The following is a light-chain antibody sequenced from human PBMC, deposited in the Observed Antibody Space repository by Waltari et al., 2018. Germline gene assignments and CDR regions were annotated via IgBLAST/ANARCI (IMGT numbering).Light chain of an antibody. J-gene: IGKJ1*01. V-gene: IGKV3-11*01. CDR2: DAS. CDR3: QQRSNWPRT. Sequence: EIVLTQSPATLSLSPGERATLSCRASQSVSRYLAWYQQTPVQAPRLLIYDASNRATGIPAGFSGSGSGTDFTLTISSLGPEDFAGYYCQQRSNWPRTFGQGTKVEI. CDR1: QSVSRY.